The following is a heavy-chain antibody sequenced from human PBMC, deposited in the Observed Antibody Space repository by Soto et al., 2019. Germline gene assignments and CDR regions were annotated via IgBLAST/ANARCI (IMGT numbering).Heavy chain of an antibody. Sequence: PSETLSLTCTVSGGSISSYYWSWIRQPPGKGLEWIGYIYYSGSTNYNPSLKSRVTISVDTSKNQFSLKLSSVTAADTAVYYCASIVVVYAPRCFDLWVQGTLVTVSS. CDR2: IYYSGST. V-gene: IGHV4-59*01. CDR1: GGSISSYY. D-gene: IGHD2-15*01. CDR3: ASIVVVYAPRCFDL. J-gene: IGHJ5*02.